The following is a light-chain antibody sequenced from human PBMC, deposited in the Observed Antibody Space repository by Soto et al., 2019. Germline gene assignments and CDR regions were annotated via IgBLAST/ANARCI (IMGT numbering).Light chain of an antibody. J-gene: IGKJ5*01. V-gene: IGKV3-20*01. CDR3: KQYGSSPPIT. CDR2: GAS. Sequence: EIVLTQSPGTLYLSPGERATLSCRASHSVSSSYLAWYQQKPGQAPRLLIYGASSRATGIPDRFSGSGSGTDFTLTISRLEPEDFAVYYCKQYGSSPPITFGQGTRLEIK. CDR1: HSVSSSY.